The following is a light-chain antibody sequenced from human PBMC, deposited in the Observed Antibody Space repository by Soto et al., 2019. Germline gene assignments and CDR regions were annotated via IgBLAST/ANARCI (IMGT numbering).Light chain of an antibody. CDR3: QQYNSSPT. CDR2: KAS. J-gene: IGKJ1*01. Sequence: DIQMTQSPSILSASVGDRVTITCRASQSISSWLAWYQQKPGKAPKLLIYKASSLESGVPSRFSGSGSGTEFTLTISSLQPDDFATYYCQQYNSSPTFGQGTKVEIK. V-gene: IGKV1-5*03. CDR1: QSISSW.